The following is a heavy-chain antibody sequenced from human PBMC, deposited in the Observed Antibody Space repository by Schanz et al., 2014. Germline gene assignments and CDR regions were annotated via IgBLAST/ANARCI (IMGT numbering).Heavy chain of an antibody. J-gene: IGHJ4*01. Sequence: EGQLLESGGGLIQPGGSLRLSCAASGFTFSSYAMSWVRQAPGKGLEWVSSISSSGSYIYYADSVKGRFSISRDNAKNSLFLQMNRLRAEDTAVYYCAREQIMAAAGLVDYWGHGTLVTVSS. CDR2: ISSSGSYI. CDR1: GFTFSSYA. D-gene: IGHD6-13*01. V-gene: IGHV3-21*04. CDR3: AREQIMAAAGLVDY.